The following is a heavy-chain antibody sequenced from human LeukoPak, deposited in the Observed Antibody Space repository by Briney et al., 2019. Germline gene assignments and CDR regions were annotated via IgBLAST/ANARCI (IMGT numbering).Heavy chain of an antibody. D-gene: IGHD6-19*01. CDR1: GFTFSSYS. Sequence: PGGSLRLSCAAYGFTFSSYSMNWVRQAPGKGLEWVSSISSSSSYIYYADSVKGRFTISRDNAKNSLYLQMNSLRAEDTAVYYCARDRDSSGWYDYWGQGTLVTVSS. V-gene: IGHV3-21*01. CDR3: ARDRDSSGWYDY. CDR2: ISSSSSYI. J-gene: IGHJ4*02.